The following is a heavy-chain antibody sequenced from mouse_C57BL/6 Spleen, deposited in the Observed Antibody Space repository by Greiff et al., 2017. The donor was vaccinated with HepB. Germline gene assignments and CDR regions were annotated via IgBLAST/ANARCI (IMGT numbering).Heavy chain of an antibody. CDR2: IYPSDSET. D-gene: IGHD1-1*01. J-gene: IGHJ3*01. CDR1: GYTFTSYW. Sequence: VQLQQPGAELVRPGSSVKLSCKASGYTFTSYWMDWVKQRPGQGLEWIGNIYPSDSETHYNQKFKDKATLTVDKSSSTAYMQLSSLTSEDSAVYYCASSYYYGSRGAYWGQGTLVTVSA. V-gene: IGHV1-61*01. CDR3: ASSYYYGSRGAY.